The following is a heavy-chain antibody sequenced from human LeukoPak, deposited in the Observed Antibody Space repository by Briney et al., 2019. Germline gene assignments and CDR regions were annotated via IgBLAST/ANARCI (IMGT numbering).Heavy chain of an antibody. V-gene: IGHV3-30-3*01. CDR1: GFTFSNYA. CDR3: ARAGEDVVLVPTSGTPYNWFDP. CDR2: ISHHGSDK. Sequence: GGSLRLSCTASGFTFSNYAIHWVRQAPGKGLEWVAVISHHGSDKYYADSVKGRFTISRDNSKNTLDLQMNGLRDEDTAVYYCARAGEDVVLVPTSGTPYNWFDPWGQGTLVTVSS. J-gene: IGHJ5*02. D-gene: IGHD1-26*01.